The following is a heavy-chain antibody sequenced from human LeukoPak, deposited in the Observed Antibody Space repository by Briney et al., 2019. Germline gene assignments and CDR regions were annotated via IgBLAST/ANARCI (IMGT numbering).Heavy chain of an antibody. CDR2: ISGSGGST. CDR3: AKGSRVVPAAVVDY. J-gene: IGHJ4*02. CDR1: GFTFSSYA. V-gene: IGHV3-23*01. Sequence: GGSLRLSCAASGFTFSSYAMSWVRQAPGKGLEWVSAISGSGGSTYYADSVKGRFTISRDNSKNTLYLQMNSLRAEDTAAYYCAKGSRVVPAAVVDYWGQGTLVTVSS. D-gene: IGHD2-2*01.